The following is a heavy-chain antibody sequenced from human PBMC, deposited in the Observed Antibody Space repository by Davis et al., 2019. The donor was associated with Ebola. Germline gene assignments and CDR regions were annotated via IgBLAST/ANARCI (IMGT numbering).Heavy chain of an antibody. CDR2: INPNSGGT. CDR1: GYTFTGYY. J-gene: IGHJ6*02. CDR3: ASVEMATASYYYYGMDV. V-gene: IGHV1-2*02. Sequence: ASVKVSCKASGYTFTGYYMQWVRQAPGQGLEWMGWINPNSGGTNYAQKFQGRVTMTRDTSISTAYMELSSLRSDDTAVYYCASVEMATASYYYYGMDVWGQGTTVTVSS. D-gene: IGHD5-24*01.